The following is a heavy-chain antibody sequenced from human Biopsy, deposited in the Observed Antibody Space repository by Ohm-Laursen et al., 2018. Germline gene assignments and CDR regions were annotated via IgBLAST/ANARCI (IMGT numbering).Heavy chain of an antibody. CDR3: AKGYTDYSDSSGFSYYFRY. V-gene: IGHV4-4*07. Sequence: SDTLSLTCAVSGASISDYYCVWIRQPAGKGLEWIGLIFTSGSTTYTPSLRSRVTMSVDTSKNQFTLKLSSVTAADTAIYYCAKGYTDYSDSSGFSYYFRYWGQGTLVTVSS. CDR2: IFTSGST. CDR1: GASISDYY. J-gene: IGHJ4*02. D-gene: IGHD3-22*01.